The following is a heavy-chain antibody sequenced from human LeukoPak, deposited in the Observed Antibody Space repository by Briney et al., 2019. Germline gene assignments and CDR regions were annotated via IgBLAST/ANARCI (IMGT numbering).Heavy chain of an antibody. CDR1: GYSISSGYY. CDR3: ARGYSSSAYNWFDP. Sequence: KPSETLSLTCAVSGYSISSGYYWGWIRQPPWKGLEWIWSIYHSGSTNYNPSLKSRVNISVDTSKNQFSLRLSSVTAADTAVYYCARGYSSSAYNWFDPWGQGTLVTVSS. V-gene: IGHV4-38-2*01. J-gene: IGHJ5*02. CDR2: IYHSGST. D-gene: IGHD6-6*01.